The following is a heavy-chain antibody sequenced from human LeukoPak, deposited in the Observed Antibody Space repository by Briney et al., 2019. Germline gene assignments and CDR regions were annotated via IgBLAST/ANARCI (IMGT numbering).Heavy chain of an antibody. CDR2: ISGSGGTA. J-gene: IGHJ4*02. V-gene: IGHV3-23*01. Sequence: GGSLRLSCAASGFTFSIYAMSWVRQAPGKGLEWVSAISGSGGTAYYADSVKGRFTISRDNSKNTLYLQMNSLRAEDTAVYYCAKDRAAGLRFLESVGYWGQGTLVTVSS. D-gene: IGHD3-3*01. CDR1: GFTFSIYA. CDR3: AKDRAAGLRFLESVGY.